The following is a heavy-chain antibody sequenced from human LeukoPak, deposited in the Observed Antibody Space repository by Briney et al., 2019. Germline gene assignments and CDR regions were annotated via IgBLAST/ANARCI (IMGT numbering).Heavy chain of an antibody. J-gene: IGHJ4*02. V-gene: IGHV3-23*01. CDR3: AKMERSSDQEDY. Sequence: GGSLRLSCAASGIRFNIYAMYWVRQAPGKGLEWVSFISSIGSATDYVDSVKGRFTVSRDNSKNTMYLQMSNLRAEDTAVYYCAKMERSSDQEDYWGRGTLVTVSS. CDR1: GIRFNIYA. D-gene: IGHD1-26*01. CDR2: ISSIGSAT.